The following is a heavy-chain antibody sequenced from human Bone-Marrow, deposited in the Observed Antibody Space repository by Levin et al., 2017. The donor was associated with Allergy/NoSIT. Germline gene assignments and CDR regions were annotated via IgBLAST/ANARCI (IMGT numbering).Heavy chain of an antibody. J-gene: IGHJ6*02. Sequence: ASVKVSCKASGFTFTTYGLTWVRQAPGQGLEWMGWVSAYSSNTNYALNLQDRVTMTTDTATNTAYMELTSLTSDDTAIYYCTRGHYPYYYYGMDVWGQGTTVVVSS. CDR2: VSAYSSNT. CDR1: GFTFTTYG. V-gene: IGHV1-18*01. D-gene: IGHD1-26*01. CDR3: TRGHYPYYYYGMDV.